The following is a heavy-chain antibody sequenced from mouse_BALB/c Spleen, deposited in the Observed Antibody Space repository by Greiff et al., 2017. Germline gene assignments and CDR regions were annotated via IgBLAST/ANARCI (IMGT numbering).Heavy chain of an antibody. V-gene: IGHV5-12-1*01. CDR3: ARQSYYDYDEGFAY. CDR2: ISSGGGST. J-gene: IGHJ3*01. D-gene: IGHD2-4*01. Sequence: EVMLVESGGGLVKPGGSLKLSCAASGFAFSSYDMSWVRQTPEKRLEWVAYISSGGGSTYYPDTVKGRFTISRDNAKNTLYLQMSSLKSEDTAMYYCARQSYYDYDEGFAYWGQGTLVTVSA. CDR1: GFAFSSYD.